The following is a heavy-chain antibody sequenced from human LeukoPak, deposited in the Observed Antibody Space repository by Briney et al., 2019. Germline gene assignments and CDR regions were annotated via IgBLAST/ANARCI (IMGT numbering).Heavy chain of an antibody. CDR2: IYYSGST. D-gene: IGHD1-7*01. CDR3: AREGTGTTSGFDY. J-gene: IGHJ4*02. CDR1: GGSISSYY. Sequence: PSETLSLTCTVSGGSISSYYWSWIRQPPGKGLEWIGYIYYSGSTNYNPSLKSRVTISVDTSKNQFSLKLSSVPAADTAVYYCAREGTGTTSGFDYWGQGTLVTVSS. V-gene: IGHV4-59*12.